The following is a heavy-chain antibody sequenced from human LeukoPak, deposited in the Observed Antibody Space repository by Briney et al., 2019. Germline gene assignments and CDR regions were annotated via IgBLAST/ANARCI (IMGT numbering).Heavy chain of an antibody. CDR2: ISGSGGIT. D-gene: IGHD6-19*01. V-gene: IGHV3-23*01. CDR3: AKDARRYSGWYFFDH. J-gene: IGHJ4*02. Sequence: GGSLRLSCVASGFTFSNLAMGWVRQAPGKGLEWVSVISGSGGITYYADSVKGRFTISRDNSRNTLYLQMNSLRVDDTAVYYCAKDARRYSGWYFFDHWGQGTLVTVAS. CDR1: GFTFSNLA.